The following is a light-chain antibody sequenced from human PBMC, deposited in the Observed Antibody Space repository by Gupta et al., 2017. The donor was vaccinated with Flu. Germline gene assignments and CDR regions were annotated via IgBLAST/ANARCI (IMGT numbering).Light chain of an antibody. CDR1: SSDVGSYNL. Sequence: QFALTQPASVSGAPGPSNTISCTGTSSDVGSYNLVSWYQQHPGKAPKLMIYEGSKRPSGVSNRFSGSKSGTTALTTISGLQAEDEAYYCRCSYASSSTYVFGTGTKVTVL. CDR2: EGS. V-gene: IGLV2-23*01. CDR3: CSYASSSTYV. J-gene: IGLJ1*01.